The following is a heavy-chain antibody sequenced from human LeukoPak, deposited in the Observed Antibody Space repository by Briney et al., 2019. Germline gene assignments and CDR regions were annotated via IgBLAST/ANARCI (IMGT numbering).Heavy chain of an antibody. CDR1: GYTLTELS. CDR2: FDPEDGET. CDR3: ATKIYNYYGMDV. V-gene: IGHV1-24*01. J-gene: IGHJ6*02. Sequence: ASVKVSCKVSGYTLTELSMHWVRQAPGKGLEWMGGFDPEDGETIYAQKFQGRVTMTEDTSTDTAYMELNSLRSEDTAVYYCATKIYNYYGMDVWGQGTTVTVSS.